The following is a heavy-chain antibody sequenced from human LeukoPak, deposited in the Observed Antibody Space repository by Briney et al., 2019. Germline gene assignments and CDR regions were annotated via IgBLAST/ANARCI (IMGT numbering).Heavy chain of an antibody. D-gene: IGHD3-22*01. CDR2: ISGSGGST. J-gene: IGHJ4*02. V-gene: IGHV3-23*01. CDR1: GFTFSSYA. Sequence: GGSLRLSCAASGFTFSSYAMSWVRQAPGKGLEWVSAISGSGGSTYYADSVKGRFTISRDNSKNTLYLQMNSLRAEDTAVYYCAKDGTCYYDSSGYYPVLFDYWGQGTLVTVSS. CDR3: AKDGTCYYDSSGYYPVLFDY.